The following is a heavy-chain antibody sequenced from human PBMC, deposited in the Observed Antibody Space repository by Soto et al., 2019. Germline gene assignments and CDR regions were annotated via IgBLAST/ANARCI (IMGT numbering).Heavy chain of an antibody. D-gene: IGHD2-2*02. CDR2: IIPLFNTT. CDR3: ARVSVDCSTTSCYTDSGMDV. J-gene: IGHJ6*02. V-gene: IGHV1-69*01. Sequence: QVQLVQSGAEVKQPGSSVKVSCKASGGTFRRFAISWVRQAPGQGLEWMGGIIPLFNTTNYAPRFQGRVTVTADESTSTAYMELSSLTSEDTTVVYCARVSVDCSTTSCYTDSGMDVWGQGTTVIVSS. CDR1: GGTFRRFA.